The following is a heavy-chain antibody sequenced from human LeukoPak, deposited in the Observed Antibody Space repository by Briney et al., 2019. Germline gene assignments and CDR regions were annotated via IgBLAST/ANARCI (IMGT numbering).Heavy chain of an antibody. CDR2: ISGSGGST. Sequence: PGGSLRLSCAASGFTFSSYAMSWVRQAPGKGLEWVSAISGSGGSTYYADSVKGRFTISRDNSKNTLYLQMNSLRAEDTAVYYCAKAPLEMATIGPKKRWVYYFDYWGQGTLVTVSS. CDR1: GFTFSSYA. V-gene: IGHV3-23*01. CDR3: AKAPLEMATIGPKKRWVYYFDY. J-gene: IGHJ4*02. D-gene: IGHD5-24*01.